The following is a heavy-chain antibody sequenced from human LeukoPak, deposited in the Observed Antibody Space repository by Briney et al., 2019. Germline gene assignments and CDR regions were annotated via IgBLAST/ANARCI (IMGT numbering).Heavy chain of an antibody. J-gene: IGHJ4*02. V-gene: IGHV1-2*02. Sequence: ASVKVSCKASGYTFTGYYMHWVRQAPGQGLEWMGWINPNSGGTNYAQKFQGRVTMTRDTSISTAYMELSRLRSDDTAVYYCARARSGKWGFDYWGQGTLVTVSS. D-gene: IGHD1-26*01. CDR3: ARARSGKWGFDY. CDR1: GYTFTGYY. CDR2: INPNSGGT.